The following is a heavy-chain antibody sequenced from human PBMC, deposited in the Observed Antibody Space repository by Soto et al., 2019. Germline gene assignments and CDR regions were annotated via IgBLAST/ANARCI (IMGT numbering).Heavy chain of an antibody. J-gene: IGHJ3*02. Sequence: GESLKISCKASGYSFTTYWIAWVRQMPGKGLEWMGIIYPGDSDTRYSPSFQGQVTISADRSISTAYLQWSSLKASDTAMFYCARGGYSGNSKDPFYIWGPGTMVTVS. CDR1: GYSFTTYW. V-gene: IGHV5-51*01. CDR3: ARGGYSGNSKDPFYI. CDR2: IYPGDSDT. D-gene: IGHD6-25*01.